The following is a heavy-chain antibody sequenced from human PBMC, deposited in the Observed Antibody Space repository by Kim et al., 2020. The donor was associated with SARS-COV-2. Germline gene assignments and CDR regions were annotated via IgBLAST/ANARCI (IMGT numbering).Heavy chain of an antibody. V-gene: IGHV2-70*11. CDR2: IDWDDDK. CDR1: GFSLSTSGMC. J-gene: IGHJ6*03. CDR3: ARIRGTGTTRSQSYRYYMDV. Sequence: SGPTLVNPTQTLTLTCTFSGFSLSTSGMCVNWIRQPPGKALEWLARIDWDDDKYYNTSLKTRLTISKDTSKNQVVLTMTNMDPVDTATYYCARIRGTGTTRSQSYRYYMDVWGKGTTVTVPS. D-gene: IGHD1-7*01.